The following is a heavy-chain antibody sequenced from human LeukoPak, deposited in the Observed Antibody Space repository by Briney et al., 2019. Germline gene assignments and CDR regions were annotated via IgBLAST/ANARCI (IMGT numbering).Heavy chain of an antibody. V-gene: IGHV4-59*01. Sequence: SETLSLTCTVSGGSIISYYWSWIRQPPGTGLEWIEYIYYSGSTNYNPSLKSRVTISVDTSKNQFSLKLSSVTAADTAVYYCARDHSPYGMDVWGKGTTVTVSS. J-gene: IGHJ6*04. CDR2: IYYSGST. D-gene: IGHD2-21*01. CDR3: ARDHSPYGMDV. CDR1: GGSIISYY.